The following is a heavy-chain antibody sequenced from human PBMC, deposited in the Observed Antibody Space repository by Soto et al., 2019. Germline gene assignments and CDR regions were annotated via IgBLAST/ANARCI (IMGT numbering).Heavy chain of an antibody. D-gene: IGHD6-19*01. CDR1: GLIFSDYH. CDR2: IRRKANSYTT. J-gene: IGHJ6*02. Sequence: EVQLVESGGGLVQPGGSLRLSCAASGLIFSDYHMDWVRQAPGKGLEWVGRIRRKANSYTTEYAASVKGRFTISRDDSKNSLYLQMNILKTEDTAVYYCAMLGGWSGGSSDMDVWGQGTTVTVSS. V-gene: IGHV3-72*01. CDR3: AMLGGWSGGSSDMDV.